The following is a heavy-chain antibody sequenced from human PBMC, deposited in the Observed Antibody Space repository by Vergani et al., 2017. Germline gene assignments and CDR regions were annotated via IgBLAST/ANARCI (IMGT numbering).Heavy chain of an antibody. CDR1: GGSISSYY. Sequence: QVQLQESGPGLVKPSETLSLTCTVPGGSISSYYWSWIRQPPGKGLEWIGYIYYSGSTNYNPSLKSRVTISVDTSKNQFSLKLSSVTAADTAVYYCARDRSGATIFDYWGQGTLVTVSS. CDR3: ARDRSGATIFDY. CDR2: IYYSGST. J-gene: IGHJ4*02. V-gene: IGHV4-59*01. D-gene: IGHD1-26*01.